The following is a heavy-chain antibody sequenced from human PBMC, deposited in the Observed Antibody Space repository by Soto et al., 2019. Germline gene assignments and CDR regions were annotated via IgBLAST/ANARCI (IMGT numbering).Heavy chain of an antibody. V-gene: IGHV4-34*01. Sequence: SETLSLTCAVYGGSFSGYYWSWIRQPPGKGLEWIGEMNHSGSTNYNPSLKSRVTISVDTSKNQFSLKLSSVTAADTAVYYCARGGSSPNYYYYYYYMDVWGKGTTVAVSS. D-gene: IGHD6-6*01. CDR3: ARGGSSPNYYYYYYYMDV. J-gene: IGHJ6*03. CDR2: MNHSGST. CDR1: GGSFSGYY.